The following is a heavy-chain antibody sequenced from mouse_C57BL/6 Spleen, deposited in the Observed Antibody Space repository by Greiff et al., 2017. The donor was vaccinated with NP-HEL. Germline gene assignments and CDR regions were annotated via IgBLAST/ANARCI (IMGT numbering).Heavy chain of an antibody. CDR1: GYTFTSYW. V-gene: IGHV1-55*01. J-gene: IGHJ2*01. D-gene: IGHD1-1*01. CDR2: IYPGSGST. CDR3: ARWDYYYGTLDY. Sequence: QVQLKQPGAELVKPGASVKMSCKASGYTFTSYWITWVKQRPGQGLEWIGDIYPGSGSTNYNEKFKSKATLTVDTSSSTAYMQLSSLTSEDSAVYYCARWDYYYGTLDYWGQGTTLTVSS.